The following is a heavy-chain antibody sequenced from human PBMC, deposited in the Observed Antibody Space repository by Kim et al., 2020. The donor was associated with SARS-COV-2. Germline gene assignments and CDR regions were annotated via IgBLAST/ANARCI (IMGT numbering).Heavy chain of an antibody. CDR2: IYYSGSA. CDR3: ARSPRYYYSARD. V-gene: IGHV4-59*12. CDR1: GGSISSYY. J-gene: IGHJ1*01. Sequence: SETLSLTCTVSGGSISSYYWSWIRQPPGKGLEWIGYIYYSGSADYNPSLKSRVTISVDTSRNQFSLRLSSVTAADTAVYYCARSPRYYYSARDWGQGT. D-gene: IGHD1-26*01.